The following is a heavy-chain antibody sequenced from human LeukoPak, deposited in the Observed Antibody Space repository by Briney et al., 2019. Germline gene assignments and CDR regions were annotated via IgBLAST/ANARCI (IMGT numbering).Heavy chain of an antibody. CDR3: ARDLYYDSSGYYAH. CDR1: GYTFTSYG. D-gene: IGHD3-22*01. Sequence: ASVKVSCKASGYTFTSYGISWVRQAPGQGLEWMGWISAYNGNTNYAQKLQGRVTMTTDTSTSTAYMELRSLRSDDTAVYYCARDLYYDSSGYYAHWGQGTLVTVSS. J-gene: IGHJ4*02. CDR2: ISAYNGNT. V-gene: IGHV1-18*01.